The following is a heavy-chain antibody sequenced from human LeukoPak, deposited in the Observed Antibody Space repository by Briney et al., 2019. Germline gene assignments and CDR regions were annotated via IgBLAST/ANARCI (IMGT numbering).Heavy chain of an antibody. J-gene: IGHJ6*02. Sequence: GGSRRLSCAASGFTFSSYSMNWVRQAPGKGLEWVSAISASGDSTYYADSVKGRFTISRHNSKSTLYLQMNSLRAEDTAVYYCANLPLPAVVGYYYYGFDVWGQGTTLTVSS. CDR3: ANLPLPAVVGYYYYGFDV. V-gene: IGHV3-23*01. CDR1: GFTFSSYS. CDR2: ISASGDST. D-gene: IGHD2-2*01.